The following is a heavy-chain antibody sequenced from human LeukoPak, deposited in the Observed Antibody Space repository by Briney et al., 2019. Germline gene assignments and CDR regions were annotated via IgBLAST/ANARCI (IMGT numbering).Heavy chain of an antibody. CDR1: GFVFSSYW. J-gene: IGHJ4*02. V-gene: IGHV3-7*05. CDR2: IKQDGSEK. D-gene: IGHD6-6*01. CDR3: ARDSNSSPALDY. Sequence: GGSLRLSCAASGFVFSSYWMSWVRQAPGKGLEWVANIKQDGSEKYYVDSVKGRFTISRDNAKNSLYLQMNSLRAEDTAVYYCARDSNSSPALDYWGQGTLVTVSS.